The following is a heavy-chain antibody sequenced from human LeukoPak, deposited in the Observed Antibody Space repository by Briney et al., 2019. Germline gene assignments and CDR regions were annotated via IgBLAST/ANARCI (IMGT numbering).Heavy chain of an antibody. CDR2: ISTDGSHK. Sequence: RKTKNKGLERVALISTDGSHKDYADSVKGRFTLSRDNSKNTLYLQMNSLRVEDTAVYYCAKDGTSSWFGEATWGQGTLVTVSS. J-gene: IGHJ5*02. V-gene: IGHV3-30*18. D-gene: IGHD6-13*01. CDR3: AKDGTSSWFGEAT.